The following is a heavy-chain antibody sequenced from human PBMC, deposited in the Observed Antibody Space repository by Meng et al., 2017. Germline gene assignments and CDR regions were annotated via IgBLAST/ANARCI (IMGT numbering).Heavy chain of an antibody. D-gene: IGHD4-17*01. CDR3: ARGDYDGLAY. Sequence: QVQLQESGPGLVKPSQTLSLTCTVSGGSINSDDYYWSWIRQHPGQGLEWIGFIYYSGSTYYNPSLKSRVSISVDTSKNQFSLKVTSVTAADTAVYYCARGDYDGLAYWGQGTLVTVSS. V-gene: IGHV4-31*03. CDR1: GGSINSDDYY. CDR2: IYYSGST. J-gene: IGHJ4*02.